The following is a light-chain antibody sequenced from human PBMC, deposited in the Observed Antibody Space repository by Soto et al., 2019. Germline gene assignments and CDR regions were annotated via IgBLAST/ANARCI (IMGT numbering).Light chain of an antibody. CDR2: KAS. CDR3: QQFET. V-gene: IGKV1-5*03. Sequence: DIQMTQSPSTLSASVGDRVTITCRASQSISSWLAWYQQKPGKAPKLLIYKASSLESGVPSRFSGSGSGTEFTLPISSLQPDDFATDYCQQFETFGQGTKVEIK. J-gene: IGKJ1*01. CDR1: QSISSW.